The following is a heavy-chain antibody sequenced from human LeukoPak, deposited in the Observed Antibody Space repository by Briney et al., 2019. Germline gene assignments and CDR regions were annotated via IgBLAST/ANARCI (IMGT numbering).Heavy chain of an antibody. CDR2: INPSGGST. Sequence: ASVKVSCKASGYTLTSYYMHWVRQAPGQGLGWMGIINPSGGSTSYAQKFQGRVTMTRDMSTSTVYMELSSLRSEDTAVYYCARDRGVRRSHFDYWGQGTLVTVSS. D-gene: IGHD3-10*01. V-gene: IGHV1-46*01. J-gene: IGHJ4*02. CDR3: ARDRGVRRSHFDY. CDR1: GYTLTSYY.